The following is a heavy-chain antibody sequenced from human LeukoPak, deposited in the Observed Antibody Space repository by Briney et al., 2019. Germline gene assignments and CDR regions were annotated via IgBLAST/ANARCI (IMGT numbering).Heavy chain of an antibody. V-gene: IGHV3-7*03. CDR1: GFTFSSYW. CDR3: ARANYGDYVGY. J-gene: IGHJ4*02. Sequence: GGSLRLSCAASGFTFSSYWMSWVRQAPGKGLEWVANIKQDGSEKYYVDTVKGRFTISRDNAKNSLYLQMNSLRAEDTAVYYCARANYGDYVGYWGQGTLVTVSS. D-gene: IGHD4-17*01. CDR2: IKQDGSEK.